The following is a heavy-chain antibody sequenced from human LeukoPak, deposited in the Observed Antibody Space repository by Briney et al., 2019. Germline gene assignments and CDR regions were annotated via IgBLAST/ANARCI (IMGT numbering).Heavy chain of an antibody. CDR1: GYTFTSYY. CDR3: ARVAAEVVGVPGAIGFGWLRRDYYYMDV. V-gene: IGHV1-2*02. CDR2: INPNSGGT. J-gene: IGHJ6*03. Sequence: ASVKVSCKASGYTFTSYYMHWVRQAPGQGLEWMGWINPNSGGTNYAQKFQGRVTMTRDTSISTAYMELSRLRSEDTAVYYCARVAAEVVGVPGAIGFGWLRRDYYYMDVWGKGTTVTVSS. D-gene: IGHD2-2*02.